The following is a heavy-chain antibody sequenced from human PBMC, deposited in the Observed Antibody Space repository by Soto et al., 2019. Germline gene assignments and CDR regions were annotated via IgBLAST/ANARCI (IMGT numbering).Heavy chain of an antibody. CDR2: IYYSGST. Sequence: QVQLQESGPGLVKPSETLSLTCTVSGGSISSYYWSWIRQPPGKGLEWIGYIYYSGSTNYNPSLKSRVTISVDTSKNQFSLKLSSVTAADTAVYYCARGGDGYPNFDYWGQGTLVTVSS. V-gene: IGHV4-59*01. J-gene: IGHJ4*02. CDR1: GGSISSYY. CDR3: ARGGDGYPNFDY. D-gene: IGHD5-12*01.